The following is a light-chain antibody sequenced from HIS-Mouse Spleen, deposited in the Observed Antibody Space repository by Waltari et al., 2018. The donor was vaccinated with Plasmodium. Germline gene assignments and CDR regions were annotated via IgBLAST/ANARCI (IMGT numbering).Light chain of an antibody. V-gene: IGKV1-5*03. Sequence: DIQMTQSPSTLSASVGDRVTITCRASQSISSWLAWYQQKPGKAPKLLIYNGYSLESGVPSRFSGSGSGTEFTLTISSRQPDDFATYYCQQYNSYWTFGQGTKVEIK. CDR2: NGY. J-gene: IGKJ1*01. CDR3: QQYNSYWT. CDR1: QSISSW.